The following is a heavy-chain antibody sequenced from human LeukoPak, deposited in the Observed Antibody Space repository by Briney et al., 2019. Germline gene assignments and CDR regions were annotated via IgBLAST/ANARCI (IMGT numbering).Heavy chain of an antibody. CDR1: GYTFTSYY. CDR3: ARGPYILTGYYLGDY. Sequence: ASVKVSCKASGYTFTSYYMHWVRQAPGQGLEWMGIINPSGGSTSYAQKFQGRATMTRDTSTSTVYMELSSLRSEDTAVYYCARGPYILTGYYLGDYWGQGTLVTVSS. D-gene: IGHD3-9*01. J-gene: IGHJ4*02. V-gene: IGHV1-46*01. CDR2: INPSGGST.